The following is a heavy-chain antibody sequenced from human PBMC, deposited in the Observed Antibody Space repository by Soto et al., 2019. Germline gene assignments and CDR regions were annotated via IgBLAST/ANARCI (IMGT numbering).Heavy chain of an antibody. Sequence: LSLTCAVSGYSISSGLYWGWIRQPPGKGLEWIGTIYRGGITYYNPSLKSRVTISIDTSKNHFSLRLSSVTATDTAVYFCAIGNPDWFDPWGQGTLVTVSS. D-gene: IGHD1-1*01. CDR2: IYRGGIT. CDR1: GYSISSGLY. J-gene: IGHJ5*02. CDR3: AIGNPDWFDP. V-gene: IGHV4-38-2*01.